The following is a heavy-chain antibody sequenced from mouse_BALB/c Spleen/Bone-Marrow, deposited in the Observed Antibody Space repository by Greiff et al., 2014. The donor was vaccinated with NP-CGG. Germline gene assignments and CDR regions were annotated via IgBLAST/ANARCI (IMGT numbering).Heavy chain of an antibody. CDR3: VKLPNWDYAMDY. D-gene: IGHD4-1*01. Sequence: QVQLKESGPGLVAPSQSLSITCTVSGFSLTNYAASWVRQPPEKGLEWLGVIWGDGSTNYHSALISRLSISKDNSKSQVFLKLNSVQADDTATYFYVKLPNWDYAMDYWGQGTSVTVSS. CDR1: GFSLTNYA. CDR2: IWGDGST. V-gene: IGHV2-3*01. J-gene: IGHJ4*01.